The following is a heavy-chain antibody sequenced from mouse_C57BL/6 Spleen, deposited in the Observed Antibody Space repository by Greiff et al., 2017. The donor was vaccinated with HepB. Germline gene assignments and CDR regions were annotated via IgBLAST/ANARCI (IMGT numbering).Heavy chain of an antibody. CDR3: ARTTVVEGRYFDV. CDR2: IYPGDGDT. V-gene: IGHV1-80*01. D-gene: IGHD1-1*01. J-gene: IGHJ1*03. CDR1: GYAFSSYW. Sequence: QVQLKESGAELVKPGASVKISCKASGYAFSSYWMNWVKQRPGKGLEWIGQIYPGDGDTNYNGKFKGKATLTADKSSSTAYMQLSSLTSEDSAVYFCARTTVVEGRYFDVWGTGTTVTVSS.